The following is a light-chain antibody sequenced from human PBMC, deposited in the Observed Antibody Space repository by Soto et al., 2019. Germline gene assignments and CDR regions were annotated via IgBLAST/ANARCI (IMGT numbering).Light chain of an antibody. J-gene: IGKJ5*01. CDR2: GAS. CDR1: QSVSSSY. V-gene: IGKV3-20*01. CDR3: QQYGSSPGIT. Sequence: EIVLTQSPGTLSLSPGERATLSCRASQSVSSSYFAWYQQKPGQAPRLLIYGASSRATGIPDRFSGSGSGTDFTLTISRLEPEDFAVYYCQQYGSSPGITFGQGTRLEIK.